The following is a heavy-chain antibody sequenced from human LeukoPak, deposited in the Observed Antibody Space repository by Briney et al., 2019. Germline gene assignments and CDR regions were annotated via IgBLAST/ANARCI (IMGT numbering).Heavy chain of an antibody. Sequence: GGSLRLSCAASGFTFSSHWIHWVRQAPGTGLVWVSRINSDGRSTSYADSVQGRFTISRDNAENTLYLQMNSLRAEDTAVYYCARDLHSSSWFSSPFFDSWGQGTLVTVSS. D-gene: IGHD6-13*01. CDR2: INSDGRST. CDR1: GFTFSSHW. J-gene: IGHJ4*02. V-gene: IGHV3-74*01. CDR3: ARDLHSSSWFSSPFFDS.